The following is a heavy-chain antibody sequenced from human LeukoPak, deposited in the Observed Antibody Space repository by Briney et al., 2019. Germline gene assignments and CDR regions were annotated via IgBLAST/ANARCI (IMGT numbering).Heavy chain of an antibody. J-gene: IGHJ4*02. D-gene: IGHD5-24*01. CDR1: GYSIRSGYD. CDR2: INYNGTT. V-gene: IGHV4-38-2*02. CDR3: ARAEINDYNRY. Sequence: PAETLSLTCTVSGYSIRSGYDWVWIRQPPGKGLEWVGSINYNGTTYDNPSLKSRVTMSIDSSKNQFSRKVRSVTAADTAHYYCARAEINDYNRYWGQGILVMVSS.